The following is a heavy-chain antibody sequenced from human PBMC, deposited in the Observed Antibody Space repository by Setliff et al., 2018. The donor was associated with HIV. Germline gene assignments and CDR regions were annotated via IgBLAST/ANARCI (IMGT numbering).Heavy chain of an antibody. CDR1: GGSISSSTW. V-gene: IGHV4-4*02. J-gene: IGHJ4*02. CDR2: IYHNGST. D-gene: IGHD3-22*01. CDR3: ARVGDQCYYDSSGYCTAELFDY. Sequence: SETLSLTCTVSGGSISSSTWWSWVRQPPGKGLEWIGEIYHNGSTNYNPSLKSRVTISVDKSKNQFSLKLSSVTAADTAVYYCARVGDQCYYDSSGYCTAELFDYWGQGTQVTVSS.